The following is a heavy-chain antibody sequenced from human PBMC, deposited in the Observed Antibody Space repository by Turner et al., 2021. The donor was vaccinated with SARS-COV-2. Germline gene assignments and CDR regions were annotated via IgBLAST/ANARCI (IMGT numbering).Heavy chain of an antibody. CDR3: ARLRCGSSSCPLDY. D-gene: IGHD2-15*01. Sequence: QLQLQESGPGLVKPSETLSLTGTVAGDSISSSTYYWCWIRQRPEKGLAWIGSGYYSESAFYNPSLKSRVTATVYTSKNQVSLSLRSVTAADTDVYHYARLRCGSSSCPLDYWGQGTLVTVSS. CDR1: GDSISSSTYY. J-gene: IGHJ4*02. V-gene: IGHV4-39*01. CDR2: GYYSESA.